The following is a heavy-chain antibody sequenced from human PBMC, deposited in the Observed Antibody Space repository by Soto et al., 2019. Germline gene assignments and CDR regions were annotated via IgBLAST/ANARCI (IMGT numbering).Heavy chain of an antibody. CDR1: GYTLTELS. J-gene: IGHJ3*02. Sequence: QVQLVQSGAEVKKPGASVKVSCKVSGYTLTELSMHWVRQAPGKGLEWMGGFDPEDGETIYAQKFRGRFTMTEDTSTDTAYMELSSLRSEDTAVYYCATDLAMVRGVSDPWDAFDIWGQGTMVTVSS. CDR3: ATDLAMVRGVSDPWDAFDI. D-gene: IGHD3-10*01. CDR2: FDPEDGET. V-gene: IGHV1-24*01.